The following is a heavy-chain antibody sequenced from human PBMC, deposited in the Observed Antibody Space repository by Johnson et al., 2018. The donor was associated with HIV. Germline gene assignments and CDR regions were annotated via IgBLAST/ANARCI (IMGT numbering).Heavy chain of an antibody. CDR2: IWYDGSNK. Sequence: QVQLVESGGGVVQPGRSLRLSCAASGFTFSSYGMHWVRQAPGKGLEWVAVIWYDGSNKYYTDSVKGRFTISRDNSKNTLYLQLNSLRAEDTAVYYCAKGDPVEGELDDAFDIWGQGTMVTVSS. V-gene: IGHV3-33*06. D-gene: IGHD3-10*01. CDR1: GFTFSSYG. J-gene: IGHJ3*02. CDR3: AKGDPVEGELDDAFDI.